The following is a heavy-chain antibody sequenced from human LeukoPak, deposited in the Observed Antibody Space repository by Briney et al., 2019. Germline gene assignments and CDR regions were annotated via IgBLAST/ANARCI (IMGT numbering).Heavy chain of an antibody. CDR1: GYTFTSYD. V-gene: IGHV1-8*01. J-gene: IGHJ4*02. Sequence: GSVKVSCMASGYTFTSYDINWVRQATGQGLEWMGWMNPNSGNTGYAQKFQGRVTMTRNTSISTAYMELSSLRSEDTAVYYCARRGHDYGGSYYFDCWGQRSGVPVCS. D-gene: IGHD4-23*01. CDR2: MNPNSGNT. CDR3: ARRGHDYGGSYYFDC.